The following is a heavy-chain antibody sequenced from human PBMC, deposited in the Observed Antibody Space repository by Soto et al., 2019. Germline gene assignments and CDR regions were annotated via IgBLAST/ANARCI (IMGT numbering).Heavy chain of an antibody. CDR2: IYYSGST. CDR1: GGSISSYY. J-gene: IGHJ2*01. Sequence: QVQLQESGPGLVKPSETLSLTCTVSGGSISSYYWSWIRQPPGKGLEWLGYIYYSGSTNYNPSLKSRLTLSVEPSKNRYSLQLSSVTAADTAVYYCARSPYYGVYLCWYFDLWGRGPLVTVSS. CDR3: ARSPYYGVYLCWYFDL. D-gene: IGHD4-17*01. V-gene: IGHV4-59*01.